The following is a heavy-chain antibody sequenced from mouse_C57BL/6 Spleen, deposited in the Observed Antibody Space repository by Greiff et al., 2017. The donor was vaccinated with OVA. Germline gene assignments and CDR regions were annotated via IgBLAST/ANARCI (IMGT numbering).Heavy chain of an antibody. D-gene: IGHD1-1*01. CDR1: GYSITSGYY. Sequence: EVQLVESGPGLVKPSQSLSLTCSVTGYSITSGYYWNWIRQFPGNKLEWMGYISYDGSNNYNPSLKNRISITRDTSKNQFFLKLNSVTTEDTATYYCARNYYGRGWYFDVWGTGTTVTVSS. J-gene: IGHJ1*03. CDR3: ARNYYGRGWYFDV. CDR2: ISYDGSN. V-gene: IGHV3-6*01.